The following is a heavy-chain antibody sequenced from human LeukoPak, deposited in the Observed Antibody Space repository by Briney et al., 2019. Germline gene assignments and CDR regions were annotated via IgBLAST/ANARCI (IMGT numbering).Heavy chain of an antibody. D-gene: IGHD3-10*01. Sequence: SETLSLTCTVSGGSISSSSYYWGWIRQPPGKGLEWIGSIYYSGSTYYNPSLKSRVTISVDTSKNQFSLKLSSVTAADTAVYYCAGETYYYGSGSYYHRNFGYWGQGTLVTVSS. V-gene: IGHV4-39*02. J-gene: IGHJ4*02. CDR3: AGETYYYGSGSYYHRNFGY. CDR1: GGSISSSSYY. CDR2: IYYSGST.